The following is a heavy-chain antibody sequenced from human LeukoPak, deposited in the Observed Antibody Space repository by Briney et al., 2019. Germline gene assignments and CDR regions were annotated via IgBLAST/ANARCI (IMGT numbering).Heavy chain of an antibody. Sequence: PSETLSLTCAVYGGSFSRYYWTWIRQPPGKGLEWIGEINHSGSANYNPSLKSRVTISVDASKSQFSLRLSSVTAADTAVYYCARLTYSNNWYFRRGLDNWFDPWGQGTLVAVSS. D-gene: IGHD6-13*01. CDR1: GGSFSRYY. J-gene: IGHJ5*02. CDR3: ARLTYSNNWYFRRGLDNWFDP. CDR2: INHSGSA. V-gene: IGHV4-34*01.